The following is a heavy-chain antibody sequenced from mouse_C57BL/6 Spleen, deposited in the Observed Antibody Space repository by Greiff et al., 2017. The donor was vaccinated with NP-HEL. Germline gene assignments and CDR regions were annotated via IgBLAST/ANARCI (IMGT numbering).Heavy chain of an antibody. V-gene: IGHV2-2*01. CDR1: GFSLTSYG. D-gene: IGHD6-2*01. Sequence: VMLVESGPGLVQPSQSLSITCTVSGFSLTSYGVHWVRQSPGKGLEWLGVIWSGGSTDYNAAFISRLSISKDNSKSQVFFKMNSLQADDTAIYYCARNRMTVSYFDYWGQGTTLTVSS. CDR3: ARNRMTVSYFDY. CDR2: IWSGGST. J-gene: IGHJ2*01.